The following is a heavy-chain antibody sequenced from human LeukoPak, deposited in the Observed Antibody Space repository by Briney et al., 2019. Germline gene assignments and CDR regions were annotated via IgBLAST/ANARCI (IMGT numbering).Heavy chain of an antibody. Sequence: GGSLRLSCAASGFTFSTYSMNWVRQAPGKGLEWVAFIRYDGSNKYYADSVKGRFTISRDNSKNTLYLQMNSLRAEDTAVYYCARDYYYDSTSSAFDIWGQGTMVTVSS. CDR3: ARDYYYDSTSSAFDI. CDR1: GFTFSTYS. V-gene: IGHV3-30*02. D-gene: IGHD3-22*01. CDR2: IRYDGSNK. J-gene: IGHJ3*02.